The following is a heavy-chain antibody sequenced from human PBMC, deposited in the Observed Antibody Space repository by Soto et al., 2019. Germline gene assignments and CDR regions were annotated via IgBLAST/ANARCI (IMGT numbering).Heavy chain of an antibody. CDR1: GGSISSGGYS. V-gene: IGHV4-30-2*01. J-gene: IGHJ4*02. D-gene: IGHD3-22*01. Sequence: SETLSLTCGVSGGSISSGGYSWTWIRQPPGKGLEWIGYIYHGGSTYYSPSLKSRVTISLDRSKNQFSLELRSVTAADTAVYYCARGGAGSGYYLFDYWGQGTLLTVSS. CDR3: ARGGAGSGYYLFDY. CDR2: IYHGGST.